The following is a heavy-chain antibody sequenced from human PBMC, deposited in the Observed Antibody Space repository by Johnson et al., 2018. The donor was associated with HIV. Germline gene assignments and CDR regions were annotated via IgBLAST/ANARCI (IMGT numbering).Heavy chain of an antibody. D-gene: IGHD5-18*01. CDR2: ISYDGSNK. Sequence: QVQLVESGGGVVQPGRSLRLSCAASRFTFSSYAMHWVRQAPGKGLEWVTLISYDGSNKYYEDSLKGRFTISRDTSKNTLYLEMNSLRAEDTAVYYCTRLPSGYSRDAFDIWGQGTIVTGSS. J-gene: IGHJ3*02. V-gene: IGHV3-30*04. CDR3: TRLPSGYSRDAFDI. CDR1: RFTFSSYA.